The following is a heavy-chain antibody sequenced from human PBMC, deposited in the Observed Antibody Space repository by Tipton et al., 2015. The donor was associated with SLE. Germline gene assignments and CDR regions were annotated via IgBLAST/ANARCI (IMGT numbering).Heavy chain of an antibody. D-gene: IGHD4-23*01. CDR2: IYYSGTT. J-gene: IGHJ2*01. CDR1: GGSIRISNNY. CDR3: ARKTFGDNFFDI. V-gene: IGHV4-39*01. Sequence: TLSLTCTVSGGSIRISNNYWGWIRQPPGMGLEWIGQIYYSGTTHYNPSLKSRVTISIDTSLNQFSLKMRSVTAADTALYYCARKTFGDNFFDIWGRGALVTVSS.